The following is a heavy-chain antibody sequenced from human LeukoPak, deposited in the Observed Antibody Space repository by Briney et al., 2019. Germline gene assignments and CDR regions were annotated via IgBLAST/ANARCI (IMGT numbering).Heavy chain of an antibody. V-gene: IGHV3-64*01. Sequence: GGSLRLSCAASGFTFSSYAMHWVRQAPGEGLEYVSAISSNGGSTYYANSVKGRFTISRDNSKNTLYLQMGSPRAEDMAVYYCARDRVTMVRGAPAYYYYYGMDVWGQGTTVTVSS. CDR3: ARDRVTMVRGAPAYYYYYGMDV. D-gene: IGHD3-10*01. J-gene: IGHJ6*02. CDR2: ISSNGGST. CDR1: GFTFSSYA.